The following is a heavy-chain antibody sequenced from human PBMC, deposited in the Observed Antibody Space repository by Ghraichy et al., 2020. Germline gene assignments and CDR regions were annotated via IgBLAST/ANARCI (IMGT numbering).Heavy chain of an antibody. V-gene: IGHV3-23*01. CDR2: ISGSGGST. Sequence: GGSLRLSCAASGFTFSSYAMTWVRQAPGKGLEWISAISGSGGSTYYADSVKGHFTISRDNSKNTLSLQMNSLRAEDTAVYYCAKDRGYSSSWSTYYSMDVWGQGTTVIVSS. CDR1: GFTFSSYA. CDR3: AKDRGYSSSWSTYYSMDV. J-gene: IGHJ6*02. D-gene: IGHD6-13*01.